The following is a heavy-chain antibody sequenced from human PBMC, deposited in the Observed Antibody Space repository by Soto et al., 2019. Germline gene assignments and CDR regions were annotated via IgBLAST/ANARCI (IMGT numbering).Heavy chain of an antibody. V-gene: IGHV3-23*01. Sequence: GGSLRLSCAASGFTFSSYAMSWVRQAPGKGLEWVSAISGSGGSTYYADSVKGRFTISRDNSKNTLYLQMNSLRAEDTAVYYCAKDHVAVAGTEGGGYYYGMDVWGQGTTVTVSS. D-gene: IGHD6-19*01. CDR3: AKDHVAVAGTEGGGYYYGMDV. CDR1: GFTFSSYA. J-gene: IGHJ6*02. CDR2: ISGSGGST.